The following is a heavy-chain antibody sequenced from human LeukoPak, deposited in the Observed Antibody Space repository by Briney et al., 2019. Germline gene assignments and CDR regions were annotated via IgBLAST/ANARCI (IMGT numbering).Heavy chain of an antibody. Sequence: PSETLSLTCAVYGGSFSGHYWSWIRQPPGKGLEWIGEINHSGSTNYNPSLKSRVTISVDTSKNQFSLKLSSVTAADTAVYYCARVTLCFDYWGQGTLVTVSS. D-gene: IGHD2-2*01. J-gene: IGHJ4*02. V-gene: IGHV4-34*01. CDR2: INHSGST. CDR3: ARVTLCFDY. CDR1: GGSFSGHY.